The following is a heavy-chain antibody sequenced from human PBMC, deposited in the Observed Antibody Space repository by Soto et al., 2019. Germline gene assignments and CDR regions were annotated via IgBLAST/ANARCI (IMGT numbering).Heavy chain of an antibody. CDR2: ISGSGGST. D-gene: IGHD3-9*01. J-gene: IGHJ4*02. CDR3: AKDVPSHYDILTGYHDY. CDR1: GFTFSSYA. V-gene: IGHV3-23*01. Sequence: GGSLRLSCAASGFTFSSYAMSWVRQAPGKGLEWVSAISGSGGSTYYADSVKGRFTISRDNSKNTLYLQMNSLRAEDTAVYYCAKDVPSHYDILTGYHDYWGQGTLVTVCS.